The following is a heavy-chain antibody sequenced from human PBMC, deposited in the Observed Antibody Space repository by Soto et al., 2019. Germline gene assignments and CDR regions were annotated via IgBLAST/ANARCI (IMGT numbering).Heavy chain of an antibody. V-gene: IGHV4-59*01. CDR1: GGSISSYY. D-gene: IGHD3-3*01. J-gene: IGHJ4*02. CDR2: IYYSGST. Sequence: QVQLQESGPGLVKPSETLSLTCTVSGGSISSYYWSWIRQPPGKGLEWIGYIYYSGSTNYNPSLKSRVTISVDTSKNQFSLKLSSVTAADTAVYYCARGGRFLEGSPGDYWGQGTRVTVSS. CDR3: ARGGRFLEGSPGDY.